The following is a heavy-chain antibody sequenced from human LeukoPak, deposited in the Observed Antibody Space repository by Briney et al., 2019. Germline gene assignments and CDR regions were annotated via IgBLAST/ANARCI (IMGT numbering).Heavy chain of an antibody. CDR1: GFTFSGHW. CDR2: INQGGSDK. J-gene: IGHJ4*02. Sequence: GVSLRLSCAASGFTFSGHWMSWVRQAPGKGLEWVANINQGGSDKYYVDSVKGRFTISRDNANNLLYLQMNSLRGEDTAVYYCTRDRSRAEDDWGQGTLVTVSS. D-gene: IGHD1-14*01. CDR3: TRDRSRAEDD. V-gene: IGHV3-7*01.